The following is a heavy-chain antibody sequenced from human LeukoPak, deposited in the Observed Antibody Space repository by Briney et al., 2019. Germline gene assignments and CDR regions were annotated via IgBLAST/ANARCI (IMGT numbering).Heavy chain of an antibody. CDR3: AQSHNYYDVLTNYSRRFDY. CDR2: IYWNDDR. CDR1: GFSLSTSGVG. J-gene: IGHJ4*02. D-gene: IGHD3-9*01. V-gene: IGHV2-5*01. Sequence: SGPTLVNPTQTLTLTCTFSGFSLSTSGVGVGWIRQPPGKALEWLALIYWNDDRRYRPSLKSRLTITKDTSKNQVVLTMTNMDPVDTATYYCAQSHNYYDVLTNYSRRFDYWGQGTLVTVSS.